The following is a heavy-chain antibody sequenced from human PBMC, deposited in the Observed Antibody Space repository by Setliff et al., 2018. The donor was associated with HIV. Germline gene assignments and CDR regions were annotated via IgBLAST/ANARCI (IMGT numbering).Heavy chain of an antibody. CDR3: ARAKYYYDTSAYYGSRDWYFDL. V-gene: IGHV4-59*01. Sequence: PSETLSLTCTVSGGSITGYFWNWIRQSPGKGLEWIGYIYYNGNTNYNPTLNSRGTISADTSKNQFSLKLTSVTAADTAVYYCARAKYYYDTSAYYGSRDWYFDLWGRGTLVTVSS. CDR2: IYYNGNT. J-gene: IGHJ2*01. CDR1: GGSITGYF. D-gene: IGHD3-22*01.